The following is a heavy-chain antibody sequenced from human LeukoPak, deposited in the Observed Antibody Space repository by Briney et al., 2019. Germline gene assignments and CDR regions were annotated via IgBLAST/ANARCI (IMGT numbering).Heavy chain of an antibody. D-gene: IGHD3-10*01. J-gene: IGHJ4*02. Sequence: GGSLRLSCAASGFTFSAYWMHWVRQVPGKGLVWVSRINNDGTATFFADSVRGRFTISRDNAKNTLYLQMDSLGAEDTAVYYCAKGATRGSGSHLFDYWGQGTLVTVSS. CDR3: AKGATRGSGSHLFDY. V-gene: IGHV3-74*01. CDR2: INNDGTAT. CDR1: GFTFSAYW.